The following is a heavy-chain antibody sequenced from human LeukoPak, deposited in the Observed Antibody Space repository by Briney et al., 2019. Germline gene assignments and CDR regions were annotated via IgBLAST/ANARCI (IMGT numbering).Heavy chain of an antibody. CDR2: INHSGST. CDR1: GGSFSGYY. CDR3: ARGPDCSSTSCNRAFDY. D-gene: IGHD2-2*01. V-gene: IGHV4-34*01. Sequence: PSETLSLTCAAYGGSFSGYYWSWIRQPPGKGLEWIGEINHSGSTNYNPSLKSRVTISVDTSKNQFSLKLSSVTAADTAVYYCARGPDCSSTSCNRAFDYWGQGTLVTVSS. J-gene: IGHJ4*02.